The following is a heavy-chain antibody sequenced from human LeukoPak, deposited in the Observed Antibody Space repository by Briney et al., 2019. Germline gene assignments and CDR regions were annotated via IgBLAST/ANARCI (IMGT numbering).Heavy chain of an antibody. J-gene: IGHJ4*02. Sequence: PSETLSLTCAVYGGSLSGYYWSWVRQAPGKGLEWVSYISSSSSTIYYADSVKGRFTISRDNAKNSLYLQMNSLRAEDTAVYYCARDSISGSYYGGLDYWGQGTLVTVSS. CDR1: GGSLSGYY. CDR2: ISSSSSTI. D-gene: IGHD1-26*01. V-gene: IGHV3-48*01. CDR3: ARDSISGSYYGGLDY.